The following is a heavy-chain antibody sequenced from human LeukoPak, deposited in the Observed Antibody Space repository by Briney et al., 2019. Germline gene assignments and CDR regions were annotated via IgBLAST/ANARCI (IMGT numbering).Heavy chain of an antibody. CDR2: IWYDGSNK. CDR3: ARDQPLATFDY. V-gene: IGHV3-33*01. CDR1: GFTFSSYG. Sequence: GGSLRLSCAASGFTFSSYGMHWVRQAPGKGLEWVAVIWYDGSNKYYADSVKGRFTISRDNSKNTLSLQMNSLRAEDTAVYYCARDQPLATFDYWGQGTLITVSS. J-gene: IGHJ4*02.